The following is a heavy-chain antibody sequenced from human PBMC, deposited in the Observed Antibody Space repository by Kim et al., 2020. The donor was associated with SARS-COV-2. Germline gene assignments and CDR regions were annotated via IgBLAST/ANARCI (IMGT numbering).Heavy chain of an antibody. CDR3: ARAMTTVTPSDY. CDR2: ISAYNGNT. J-gene: IGHJ4*02. CDR1: GYTFSSHD. D-gene: IGHD4-17*01. Sequence: ASVKVSCKASGYTFSSHDISWVRQAPGQGLEWMGWISAYNGNTDYAEKVQGRVTMTTDTSTNTAYMELRSLRSDDTAVYYCARAMTTVTPSDYWGQGTVVTVSS. V-gene: IGHV1-18*01.